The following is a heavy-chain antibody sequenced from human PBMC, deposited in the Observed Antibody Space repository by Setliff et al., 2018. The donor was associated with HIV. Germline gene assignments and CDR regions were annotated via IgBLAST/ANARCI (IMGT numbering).Heavy chain of an antibody. CDR2: TYTSGRT. CDR3: ASLFHDTSAPWLNYFYH. D-gene: IGHD3-22*01. V-gene: IGHV4-61*02. Sequence: SETLSLTCTVSGGSISSGSYYWSWVRQPAGKGLEWIGLTYTSGRTNYNPSLKSRVKISVDTSKNQFSLDLSAVTAADTAVYYCASLFHDTSAPWLNYFYHWGQGTLGTVSS. CDR1: GGSISSGSYY. J-gene: IGHJ4*02.